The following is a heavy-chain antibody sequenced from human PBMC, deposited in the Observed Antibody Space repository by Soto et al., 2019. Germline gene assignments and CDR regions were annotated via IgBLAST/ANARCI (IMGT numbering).Heavy chain of an antibody. CDR1: GYAFNSYW. CDR2: IYPGDSDT. V-gene: IGHV5-51*01. D-gene: IGHD2-8*02. J-gene: IGHJ5*02. CDR3: ARGDCTAPVSDPWFGA. Sequence: GAYLKISCQGSGYAFNSYWIAWVRQMPGKGLEWMGIIYPGDSDTRYSPSFQGQVTISVDKSITTAYLQWSSLKAADTAMYYCARGDCTAPVSDPWFGASGRAIRVSVSS.